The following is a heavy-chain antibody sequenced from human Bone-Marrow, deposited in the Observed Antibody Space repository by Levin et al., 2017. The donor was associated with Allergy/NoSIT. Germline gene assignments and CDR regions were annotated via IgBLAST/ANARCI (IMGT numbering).Heavy chain of an antibody. V-gene: IGHV4-39*01. J-gene: IGHJ4*02. CDR2: AYYIGTT. D-gene: IGHD3-9*01. CDR1: DGSISSSDHY. Sequence: SETLSLTCTVSDGSISSSDHYWGWIRQPPGKGLEWIGVAYYIGTTYYNPSLKSRVTISVDRSKNQFSLKVTSLTAADTAIYYCATRCVQYFDWSYDNWDQGTLVTVSS. CDR3: ATRCVQYFDWSYDN.